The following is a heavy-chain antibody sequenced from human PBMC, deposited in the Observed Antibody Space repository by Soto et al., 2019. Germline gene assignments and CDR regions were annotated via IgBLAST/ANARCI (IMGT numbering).Heavy chain of an antibody. CDR2: SSAYNGNT. J-gene: IGHJ3*02. CDR1: GYTFTSYG. Sequence: QVQLVQSGAEVKKPGASVKVSCKASGYTFTSYGISWVRQAPGQGLEWMGWSSAYNGNTNYAQKLQGRVTMTTDTSTSTAYMELRSMRSDDTAVYYCARGSPGYCSSTSCYTRNAFDIWGQGTMVTVSS. V-gene: IGHV1-18*01. CDR3: ARGSPGYCSSTSCYTRNAFDI. D-gene: IGHD2-2*02.